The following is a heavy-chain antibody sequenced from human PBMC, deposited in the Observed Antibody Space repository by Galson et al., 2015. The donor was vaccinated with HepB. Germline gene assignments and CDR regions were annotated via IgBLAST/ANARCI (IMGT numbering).Heavy chain of an antibody. D-gene: IGHD3-16*01. CDR3: ANGGLRSLPDY. CDR2: ISYDGSNK. V-gene: IGHV3-30*18. Sequence: SLRLSCAASGFTFSSYGMHWVRQAPGKGLEWVAVISYDGSNKYYADSVKGRFTISRDNSKNTLYLQMNSLRAEDTAVYYCANGGLRSLPDYWGQGTLVTVSS. J-gene: IGHJ4*02. CDR1: GFTFSSYG.